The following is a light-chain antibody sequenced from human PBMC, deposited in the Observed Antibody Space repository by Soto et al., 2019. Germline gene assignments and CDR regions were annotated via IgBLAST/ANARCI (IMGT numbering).Light chain of an antibody. Sequence: EIVITQSPATLSVSPGERATLSCRASQSVGSNLAWYQQRPGQAPRLLIYVASTRATGIPARFSGSGSGTEFTLTISSLQSEDFAVYYCQQYNNWPPITFGQGTRLEIK. CDR1: QSVGSN. V-gene: IGKV3-15*01. CDR2: VAS. CDR3: QQYNNWPPIT. J-gene: IGKJ5*01.